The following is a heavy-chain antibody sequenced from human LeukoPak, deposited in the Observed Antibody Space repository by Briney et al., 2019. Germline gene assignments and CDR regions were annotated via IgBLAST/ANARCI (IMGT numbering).Heavy chain of an antibody. CDR2: INHSGST. D-gene: IGHD3-3*02. Sequence: SETLSLTCAVYGGSFSGYYWSWLRQPPGKGLEWIGEINHSGSTNYNPSLKSRVTISVDTSKNQFSLKLSSVTAADTAVYYCARDTLHFRYYYYGMDVWGQGTTVTVSS. CDR1: GGSFSGYY. J-gene: IGHJ6*02. CDR3: ARDTLHFRYYYYGMDV. V-gene: IGHV4-34*01.